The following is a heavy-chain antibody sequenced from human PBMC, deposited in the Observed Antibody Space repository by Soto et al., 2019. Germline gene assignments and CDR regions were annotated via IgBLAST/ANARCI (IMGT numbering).Heavy chain of an antibody. D-gene: IGHD3-16*01. J-gene: IGHJ4*02. CDR2: INWKSDI. Sequence: GGSLRLSCAVSGFTFDDNAMHWVRQAPEKGLEWVSGINWKSDIGYADPVKGRFTISRDNAENSLYLQMNSLRAEDTALYYCAISQDRGGRTTFIYWGQGTQVTVSS. CDR3: AISQDRGGRTTFIY. CDR1: GFTFDDNA. V-gene: IGHV3-9*01.